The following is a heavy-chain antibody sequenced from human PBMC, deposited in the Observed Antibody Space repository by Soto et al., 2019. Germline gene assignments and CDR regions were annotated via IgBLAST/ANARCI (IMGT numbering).Heavy chain of an antibody. Sequence: EVQLVESGGGLVQPGRSLRLSCTASGFTFGDYAMSWFRQAPGKGLEWVGFSRSKAYGGTTEYAASVKGRFTISRDDSKSIAYLQMNSLKTEDTAVYYCTSEGLRCRFDSWGQGTLVTVSS. CDR3: TSEGLRCRFDS. CDR1: GFTFGDYA. CDR2: SRSKAYGGTT. D-gene: IGHD4-17*01. J-gene: IGHJ4*02. V-gene: IGHV3-49*03.